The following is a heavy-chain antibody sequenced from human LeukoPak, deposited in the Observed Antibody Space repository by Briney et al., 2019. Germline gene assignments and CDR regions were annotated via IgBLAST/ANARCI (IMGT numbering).Heavy chain of an antibody. Sequence: PSETLSLTCTVSGGSISSYYWSWIRQPAGKGLEWIGRIYTSGSTNYNPSLKSRVTMSVDTSKNQFSLKLSSVTAADTAVYYCASHAYCGGDCRPFFDYWGQGTLVTVSS. CDR1: GGSISSYY. V-gene: IGHV4-4*07. D-gene: IGHD2-21*02. CDR2: IYTSGST. CDR3: ASHAYCGGDCRPFFDY. J-gene: IGHJ4*02.